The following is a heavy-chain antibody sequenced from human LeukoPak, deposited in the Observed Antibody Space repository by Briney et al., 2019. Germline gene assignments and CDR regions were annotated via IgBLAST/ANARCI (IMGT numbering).Heavy chain of an antibody. V-gene: IGHV4-38-2*01. D-gene: IGHD3-9*01. CDR2: IYHSGGT. CDR1: GYSISSGYY. Sequence: SETLSLTCAVSGYSISSGYYWGWIRQPPGKGLEWIGSIYHSGGTYYNPSLKSRVTISVDTSKNQFSLKLSSVTAADTAVYYCARGVLRYFDWLDYWGQGTLVTVSS. CDR3: ARGVLRYFDWLDY. J-gene: IGHJ4*02.